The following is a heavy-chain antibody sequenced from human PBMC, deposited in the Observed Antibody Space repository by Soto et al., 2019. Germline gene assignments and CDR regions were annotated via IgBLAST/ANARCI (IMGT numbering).Heavy chain of an antibody. CDR2: IYYNGNT. J-gene: IGHJ4*02. Sequence: QVQLQESGPGLVKPSETLSLTCTVSGGSISNHYWCWIRQPPGKGLEWIGYIYYNGNTNYNPSLKGRVTMSVDTSKNQISLTLSSVTTADTAVYYCARANWYSEYWGQGTLVTVSS. V-gene: IGHV4-59*11. D-gene: IGHD7-27*01. CDR1: GGSISNHY. CDR3: ARANWYSEY.